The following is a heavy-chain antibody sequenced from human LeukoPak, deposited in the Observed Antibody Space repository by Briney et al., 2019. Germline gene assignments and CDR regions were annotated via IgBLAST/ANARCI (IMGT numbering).Heavy chain of an antibody. CDR2: INPNSGGT. V-gene: IGHV1-2*02. CDR1: GYTFTGYY. CDR3: ARGPTVTTFTMDV. D-gene: IGHD4-17*01. J-gene: IGHJ6*04. Sequence: ASVKVSCKASGYTFTGYYMHWVRQAPGQGLEWMGWINPNSGGTNYAQKFQGRVTMTRDTSISTAYMELSSLGSEDTAVYYCARGPTVTTFTMDVRGKGTTVTISS.